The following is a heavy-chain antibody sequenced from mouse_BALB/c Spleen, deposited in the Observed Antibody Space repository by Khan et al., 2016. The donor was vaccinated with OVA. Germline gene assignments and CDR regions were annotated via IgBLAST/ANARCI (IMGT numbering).Heavy chain of an antibody. Sequence: QIQLVQSGPELKKPGETVKISCKASGYTFTDYVMNWVKQSPGKGLKWMGWINTYTGKPTYADDFKGRFAFSLETSASTAYLQINSLKNEESATYFCTKYHGGYWGQGTTLTVSS. CDR1: GYTFTDYV. D-gene: IGHD1-1*01. CDR2: INTYTGKP. V-gene: IGHV9-3-1*01. CDR3: TKYHGGY. J-gene: IGHJ2*01.